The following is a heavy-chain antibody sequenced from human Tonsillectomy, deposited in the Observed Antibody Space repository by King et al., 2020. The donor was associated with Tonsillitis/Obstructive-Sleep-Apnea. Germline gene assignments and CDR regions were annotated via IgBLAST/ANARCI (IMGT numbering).Heavy chain of an antibody. Sequence: ITLKESGPTLVKPTQTLTLTCTFSGFSLSTSAEAVGWIRQPPGKAPEWLAVIYWDDDKRYNPSLKSRLTITKDTSKNQVVLTMTNVAPVDTATYYCAHKMYSTACPRVLICFDPWGQGTLVTVSS. V-gene: IGHV2-5*02. CDR1: GFSLSTSAEA. D-gene: IGHD6-13*01. J-gene: IGHJ5*02. CDR2: IYWDDDK. CDR3: AHKMYSTACPRVLICFDP.